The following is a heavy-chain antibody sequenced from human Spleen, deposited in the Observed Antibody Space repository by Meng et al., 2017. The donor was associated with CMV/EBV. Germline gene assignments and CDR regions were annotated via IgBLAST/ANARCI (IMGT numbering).Heavy chain of an antibody. D-gene: IGHD6-6*01. J-gene: IGHJ3*02. CDR2: TYYRPKWYN. CDR1: GDSVSSNSAA. CDR3: ARDDWLAARRAFDI. Sequence: SETLSLTCAISGDSVSSNSAAWNWIRQSPSRGLECLGRTYYRPKWYNDYAVSVKSRISINPDTSKNQFSLQLNSVTPEDTAVYYCARDDWLAARRAFDIWGQGTMVTVSS. V-gene: IGHV6-1*01.